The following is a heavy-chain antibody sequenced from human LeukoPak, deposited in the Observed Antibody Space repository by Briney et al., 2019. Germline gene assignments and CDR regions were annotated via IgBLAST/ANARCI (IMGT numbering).Heavy chain of an antibody. Sequence: GGSLRLSCVASGFTFSSYNMHWVRQAPGKGLEWVAVISYDGSNKYHADSVKGRSTISRDNSKNTLYLHVNSLRPEDTAVYYCGRDTVGYGGAFDIWGQGTMVTVSS. CDR2: ISYDGSNK. D-gene: IGHD5-18*01. J-gene: IGHJ3*02. CDR1: GFTFSSYN. V-gene: IGHV3-30-3*01. CDR3: GRDTVGYGGAFDI.